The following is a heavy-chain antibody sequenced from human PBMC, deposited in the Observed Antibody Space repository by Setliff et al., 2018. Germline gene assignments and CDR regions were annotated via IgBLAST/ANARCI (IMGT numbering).Heavy chain of an antibody. V-gene: IGHV4-59*10. Sequence: PSETLSLTCAVYGGSFSGYYWSWIRQPAGKGLEWIGHIYIGGSANYNPSLKSRVTMSIDTSKNQFSLKLNSVTAADTAVYYCARSFSRREKFLLDYWGQGALVTVSS. CDR2: IYIGGSA. CDR1: GGSFSGYY. J-gene: IGHJ4*02. CDR3: ARSFSRREKFLLDY.